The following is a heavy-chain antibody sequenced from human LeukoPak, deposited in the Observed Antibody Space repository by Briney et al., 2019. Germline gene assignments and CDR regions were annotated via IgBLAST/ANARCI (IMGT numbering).Heavy chain of an antibody. CDR3: ARRFLSNGRDWSPMDDAFDI. CDR2: INHSGST. D-gene: IGHD3-9*01. Sequence: SETLSLTCAVYGGSFSGYYWSWIRQPPGKGLEWIGEINHSGSTNYNPSLKSRVTISVDTSKNQFSLKLSSVTAADTAVYYCARRFLSNGRDWSPMDDAFDIWGQGTMVTVSS. V-gene: IGHV4-34*01. J-gene: IGHJ3*02. CDR1: GGSFSGYY.